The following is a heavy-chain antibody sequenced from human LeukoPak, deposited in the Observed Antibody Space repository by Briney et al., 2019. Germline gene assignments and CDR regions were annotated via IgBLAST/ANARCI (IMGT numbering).Heavy chain of an antibody. V-gene: IGHV3-66*01. Sequence: GGSLRLSCVASGFTVSSDYMSWVRQAPGKGLEWVSVIYSGDKTYYADSVKGRFTISRDNSKNTLYLQMSSLRAEDTAVYYCARGTAGWGQGTLVTVSS. J-gene: IGHJ4*02. CDR1: GFTVSSDY. D-gene: IGHD6-25*01. CDR2: IYSGDKT. CDR3: ARGTAG.